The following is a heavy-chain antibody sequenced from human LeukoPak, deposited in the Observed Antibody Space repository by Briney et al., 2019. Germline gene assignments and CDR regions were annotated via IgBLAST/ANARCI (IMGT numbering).Heavy chain of an antibody. D-gene: IGHD3-22*01. Sequence: SETLSLTCTVSGGSISSYYWSWIRQPPGKGLEWIGYIYYSGSTNYNPSLKSRVTISVDTSKNQFSLKLSSVTAADTAVYYCARQNADYYDSSGYYYSDAFDIWGQGTMVTVSS. CDR1: GGSISSYY. V-gene: IGHV4-59*08. J-gene: IGHJ3*02. CDR2: IYYSGST. CDR3: ARQNADYYDSSGYYYSDAFDI.